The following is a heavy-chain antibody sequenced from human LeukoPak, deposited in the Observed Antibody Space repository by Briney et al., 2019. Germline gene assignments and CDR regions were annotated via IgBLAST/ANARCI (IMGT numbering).Heavy chain of an antibody. CDR2: INHSGST. J-gene: IGHJ3*02. D-gene: IGHD3-3*01. V-gene: IGHV4-34*01. CDR3: ARDSSSYDFWSGYYHLGAFDI. Sequence: PSETLSLTCAVYGEPFNGYYWNWIRQSPGKGLEWIGEINHSGSTNYNPSLKSRVTISVDTSKNQFSLKLSSVTAADTAVYYCARDSSSYDFWSGYYHLGAFDIWGQGTMVTVSS. CDR1: GEPFNGYY.